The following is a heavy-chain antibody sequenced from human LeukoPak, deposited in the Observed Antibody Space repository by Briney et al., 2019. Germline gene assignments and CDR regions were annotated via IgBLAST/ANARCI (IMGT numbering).Heavy chain of an antibody. CDR3: ARGVPNYYGSGSNDY. CDR1: GGSFSGYY. J-gene: IGHJ4*02. D-gene: IGHD3-10*01. V-gene: IGHV4-34*01. CDR2: INHSGST. Sequence: SETLSLTCAVYGGSFSGYYWSWIRQPPGKGLEWIGEINHSGSTNYNPSLKSRVTISVDTSKNRFSLKLSSVTAADTAVYYCARGVPNYYGSGSNDYWGQGTLVTVSS.